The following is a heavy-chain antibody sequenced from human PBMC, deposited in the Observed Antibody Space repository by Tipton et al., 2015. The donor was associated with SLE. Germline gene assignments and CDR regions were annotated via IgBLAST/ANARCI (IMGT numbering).Heavy chain of an antibody. Sequence: SLRLSCAASGFTFGSYSMIWVRQAPGKGLEWVSSISGYSTSRNYADSVKGRFTVSRDNTKNTLYLQMNSLRAEDTAVYYCARIHAYYDSSGYFDYWGQGTLVTVSS. J-gene: IGHJ4*02. CDR1: GFTFGSYS. CDR2: ISGYSTSR. CDR3: ARIHAYYDSSGYFDY. V-gene: IGHV3-23*01. D-gene: IGHD3-22*01.